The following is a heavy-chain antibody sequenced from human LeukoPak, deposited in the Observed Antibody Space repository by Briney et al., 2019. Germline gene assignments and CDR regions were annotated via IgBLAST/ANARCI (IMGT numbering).Heavy chain of an antibody. D-gene: IGHD1-26*01. Sequence: SETLSLTCTVSGGSISGYYWSWIRQPPGKGLEWICYMYYTGDANYSPSLKGRVTTSVDTSKNQFSLKLSSVTAADTAVYFCVGGGSYYDFDYWGQGTLVTVSS. J-gene: IGHJ4*02. CDR3: VGGGSYYDFDY. CDR2: MYYTGDA. V-gene: IGHV4-59*08. CDR1: GGSISGYY.